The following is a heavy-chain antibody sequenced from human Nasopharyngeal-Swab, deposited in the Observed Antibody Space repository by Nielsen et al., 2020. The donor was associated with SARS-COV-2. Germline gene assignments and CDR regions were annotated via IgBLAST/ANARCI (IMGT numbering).Heavy chain of an antibody. D-gene: IGHD3-22*01. V-gene: IGHV3-30-3*01. J-gene: IGHJ4*02. Sequence: GGSLRLSCAASGFTFSSYAMHWVRQAPGKGLEWAAVISYDGSNKYYADSVKGRFTISRDNSKNTLYLQMNSLRAEDTAVYYCARALDKTYYYDSSGGYYFDYWGQGTLVTVSS. CDR2: ISYDGSNK. CDR1: GFTFSSYA. CDR3: ARALDKTYYYDSSGGYYFDY.